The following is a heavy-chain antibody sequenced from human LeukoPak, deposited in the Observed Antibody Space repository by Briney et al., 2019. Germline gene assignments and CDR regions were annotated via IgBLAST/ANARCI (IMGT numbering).Heavy chain of an antibody. J-gene: IGHJ4*02. CDR2: ISSSSSTI. CDR3: AILVDVDGYNFFDY. V-gene: IGHV3-48*04. CDR1: GFTFSSYS. Sequence: PGGSLRLSCAASGFTFSSYSMNWVRQAPGKGLEWVSYISSSSSTIYYADSVKGRFTISRDNAKNSLYLQMNSLRAEDTAVYYCAILVDVDGYNFFDYWGQGTLVTVSS. D-gene: IGHD5-24*01.